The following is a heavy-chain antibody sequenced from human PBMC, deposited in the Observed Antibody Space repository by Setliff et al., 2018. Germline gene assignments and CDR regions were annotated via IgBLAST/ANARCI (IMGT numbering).Heavy chain of an antibody. V-gene: IGHV1-2*02. CDR2: INPNSGGT. Sequence: ASVKVSCKASRYTFTGYYMHWVRQAPGQGLEWMGWINPNSGGTNYAQKFQGRVTMTRDTSISTAYMELSRLRSDDTAVYYCARGGGSSSWYDAFDIWGQGTMVTVSS. J-gene: IGHJ3*02. D-gene: IGHD6-13*01. CDR3: ARGGGSSSWYDAFDI. CDR1: RYTFTGYY.